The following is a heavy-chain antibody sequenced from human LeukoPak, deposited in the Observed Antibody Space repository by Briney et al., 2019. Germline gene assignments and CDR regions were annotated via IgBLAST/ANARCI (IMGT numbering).Heavy chain of an antibody. V-gene: IGHV4-34*01. J-gene: IGHJ4*02. CDR1: GGSFSGYY. D-gene: IGHD3-10*01. Sequence: PSETLSLTCAVYGGSFSGYYWSWIRRPPGKGLEWIGEINHSGSTNYNPSLKSRVTISVDTSKNQFSLKLSSVTAADTAVYYCARGSATEITMVRGVISPFDYWGQGTLVTVSS. CDR3: ARGSATEITMVRGVISPFDY. CDR2: INHSGST.